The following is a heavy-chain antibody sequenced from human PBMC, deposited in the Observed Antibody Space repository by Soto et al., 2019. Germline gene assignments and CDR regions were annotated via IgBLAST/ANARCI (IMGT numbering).Heavy chain of an antibody. J-gene: IGHJ3*02. CDR3: ARAGPVSGNHAFDI. Sequence: QVQLVQSGAEVKKPGSSVKVSCKASGGSFSSYAISWVRQAPVQGLEWMGGINPIFGAPTYAQKFQGRVTIIADKSTSTAYMELSSLRSEDTALYYCARAGPVSGNHAFDIWGQGTLVTVSS. CDR2: INPIFGAP. CDR1: GGSFSSYA. D-gene: IGHD6-19*01. V-gene: IGHV1-69*06.